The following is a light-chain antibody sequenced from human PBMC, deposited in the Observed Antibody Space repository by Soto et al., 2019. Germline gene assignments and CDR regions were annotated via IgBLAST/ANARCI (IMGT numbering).Light chain of an antibody. Sequence: DIVMTQSPAILSVSLGERATLSCLTSQSISDNLAWYQQRSGQAPRLLIYGASTRATGVPARFSGSGSGTEFTLTISSLQSDDFAIYYCKQYTSWPPLTFGGGTKVE. CDR3: KQYTSWPPLT. CDR2: GAS. V-gene: IGKV3-15*01. CDR1: QSISDN. J-gene: IGKJ4*01.